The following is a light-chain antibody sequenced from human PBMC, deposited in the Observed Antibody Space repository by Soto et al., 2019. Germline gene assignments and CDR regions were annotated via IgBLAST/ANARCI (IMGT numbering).Light chain of an antibody. Sequence: DIQMTQSPSALSASTGDRVTITCQASQDIRNYLNWYQQKPGKAPKLLIYDASKLETGVPSRFRGSGSGTTFTFIISSLQPEDVATYYCQQYDKLVTFGQGTEVEIK. CDR1: QDIRNY. J-gene: IGKJ1*01. V-gene: IGKV1-33*01. CDR2: DAS. CDR3: QQYDKLVT.